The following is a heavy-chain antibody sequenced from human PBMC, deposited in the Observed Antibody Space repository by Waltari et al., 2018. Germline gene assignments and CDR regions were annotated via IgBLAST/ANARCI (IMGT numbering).Heavy chain of an antibody. CDR1: GYTFTRYG. CDR2: ISAYNGNT. V-gene: IGHV1-18*01. D-gene: IGHD2-15*01. Sequence: QVQLVQSGTEVKKPGASVKVSCKASGYTFTRYGITWMRQAPGQGLEWMGWISAYNGNTNYAQKRQGRVTMTTDTSTSTAYMELRSLRSDDTAVYYCARVGYCSGGSCNSDIPDYYYYYGMDVWGQGTTVTVSS. J-gene: IGHJ6*02. CDR3: ARVGYCSGGSCNSDIPDYYYYYGMDV.